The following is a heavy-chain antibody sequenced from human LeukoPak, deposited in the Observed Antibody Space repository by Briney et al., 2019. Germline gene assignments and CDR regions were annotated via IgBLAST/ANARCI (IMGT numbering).Heavy chain of an antibody. CDR3: ARGKGGSGYSIDY. V-gene: IGHV3-74*01. D-gene: IGHD3-3*01. Sequence: GGSLRLSCAASGFTFRNNWMHWVRHVPGKGLVWVSRINTDGRSTGYADSVKGRFTISRDNAENTLYLQMNSLRAEDTAVYYCARGKGGSGYSIDYWGQGTLVTVSS. J-gene: IGHJ4*02. CDR1: GFTFRNNW. CDR2: INTDGRST.